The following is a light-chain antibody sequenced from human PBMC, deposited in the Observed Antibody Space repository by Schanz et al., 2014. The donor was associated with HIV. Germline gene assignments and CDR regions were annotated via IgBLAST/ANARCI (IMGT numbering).Light chain of an antibody. CDR1: SSDIGDNY. CDR3: CSYAGTYSWV. CDR2: NAY. V-gene: IGLV1-51*02. J-gene: IGLJ3*02. Sequence: QSVLTQPPSVSAAPGQKVTISCSGSSSDIGDNYVSWYQHLPGTAPKLLIYNAYLRPSGVPDRFSGSKSGNTASLTISGLRAEDETDYYCCSYAGTYSWVFGGGTKLTVL.